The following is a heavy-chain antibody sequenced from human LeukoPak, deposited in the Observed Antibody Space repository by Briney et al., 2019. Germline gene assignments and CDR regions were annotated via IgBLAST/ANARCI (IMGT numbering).Heavy chain of an antibody. CDR1: RGSISGYS. CDR2: IYYNGDT. V-gene: IGHV4-59*01. Sequence: TSETLSLTCTVSRGSISGYSWSWIRQSPGGGLEWSGYIYYNGDTAYNPSLRSRVTLSVDTSKNQFSLQLRSVTTADTAVYYCVRGPYGASISKWFDPWGQGTQVIVSP. D-gene: IGHD4/OR15-4a*01. J-gene: IGHJ5*02. CDR3: VRGPYGASISKWFDP.